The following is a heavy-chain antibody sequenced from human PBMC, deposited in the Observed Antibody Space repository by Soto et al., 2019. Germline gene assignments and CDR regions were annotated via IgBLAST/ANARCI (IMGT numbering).Heavy chain of an antibody. CDR3: AKLKRQWLVDYFDY. CDR2: ISYDGSNK. V-gene: IGHV3-30*18. J-gene: IGHJ4*02. D-gene: IGHD6-19*01. Sequence: GGSLRLSCAASGFTFSSYGMHWVRQAPGKGLEWVAVISYDGSNKYYADSVKGRFTISRDNSKNTLYLQMNSLRAEDTAVYYCAKLKRQWLVDYFDYWGQGTMVTVYS. CDR1: GFTFSSYG.